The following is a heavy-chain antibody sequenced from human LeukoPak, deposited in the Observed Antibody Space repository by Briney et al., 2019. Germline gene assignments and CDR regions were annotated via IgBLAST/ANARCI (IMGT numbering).Heavy chain of an antibody. CDR2: INHSGST. Sequence: ASETLSLTCAVYGGSFSGYYWSWIRQPPGKGLEWIGEINHSGSTNYDPSLKSRVTISVDTSKNQFSLKLSSVTAADTAVYYCARVGPSIFRFLEWLVFASFDIWGQGTMVTVSS. CDR1: GGSFSGYY. CDR3: ARVGPSIFRFLEWLVFASFDI. D-gene: IGHD3-3*01. J-gene: IGHJ3*02. V-gene: IGHV4-34*01.